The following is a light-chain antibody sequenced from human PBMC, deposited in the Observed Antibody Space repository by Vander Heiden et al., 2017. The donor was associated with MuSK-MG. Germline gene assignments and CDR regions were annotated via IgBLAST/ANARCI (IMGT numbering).Light chain of an antibody. CDR1: QSVTGNY. Sequence: ENALTQSPDTLSLSPGERATLSCKASQSVTGNYLAWYQQKPGQAPRLLVYSATNRATDIPDRFSGSASGTDFTLTIRSLEPADFGVYYCLQYGGLPLTFGQGTRLE. J-gene: IGKJ5*01. CDR3: LQYGGLPLT. V-gene: IGKV3-20*01. CDR2: SAT.